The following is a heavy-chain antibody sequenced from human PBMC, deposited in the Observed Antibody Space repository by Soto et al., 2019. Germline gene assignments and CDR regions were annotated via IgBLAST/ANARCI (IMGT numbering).Heavy chain of an antibody. CDR2: ISSSGSTI. D-gene: IGHD2-15*01. CDR3: ARDEYCSGGSCLLSGYYGMDV. CDR1: GFTFSSYE. Sequence: PVGSLRLSCAASGFTFSSYEMNWVRQAPGKGLEWVSYISSSGSTIYYADSVKGRFTISRDNAKNSLYLQMNSLRAEDTAVYYCARDEYCSGGSCLLSGYYGMDVWGQGTTVTVS. V-gene: IGHV3-48*03. J-gene: IGHJ6*02.